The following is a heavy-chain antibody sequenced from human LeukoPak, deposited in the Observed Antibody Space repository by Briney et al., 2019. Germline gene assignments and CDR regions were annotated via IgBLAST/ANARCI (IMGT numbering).Heavy chain of an antibody. CDR1: GYTFTGYY. J-gene: IGHJ5*02. Sequence: ASVKVSCKASGYTFTGYYMHWVRRAPGQGLEWMGWINTNSGGANYAQKFQGRVTMTRDTSITTAYMELSRLRSDDTAVYYCTRDWDPITGTTRWFDPWGQGTLVTVSS. CDR3: TRDWDPITGTTRWFDP. V-gene: IGHV1-2*02. CDR2: INTNSGGA. D-gene: IGHD1-7*01.